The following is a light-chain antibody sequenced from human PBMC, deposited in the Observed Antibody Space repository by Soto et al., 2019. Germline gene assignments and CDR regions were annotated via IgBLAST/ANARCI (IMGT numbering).Light chain of an antibody. V-gene: IGKV1-39*01. CDR1: QNIRTY. CDR2: SAS. J-gene: IGKJ2*01. Sequence: DIQMTQSPYSLSASLGDSVTITCRASQNIRTYLNWYQQKPGRAPKLLIHSASALPSGVPSRFSGSGSGTEFTLTISRLEPEDVAVYYCQQHGTSPYTFGQGTVLEIK. CDR3: QQHGTSPYT.